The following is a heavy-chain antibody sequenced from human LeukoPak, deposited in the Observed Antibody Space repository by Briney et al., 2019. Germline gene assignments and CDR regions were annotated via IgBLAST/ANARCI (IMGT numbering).Heavy chain of an antibody. V-gene: IGHV1-46*01. Sequence: ASVKVSCKASGYIFTSYYMHWVRQAPGQGLEWMGIINPSGGSTSYAQKFQGRVTMTRDTSTSTVYMELSSLRSEDTAVYYCARDYCSSTSCPTVYDYWGQGTLVTVYS. CDR1: GYIFTSYY. CDR2: INPSGGST. D-gene: IGHD2-2*01. J-gene: IGHJ4*02. CDR3: ARDYCSSTSCPTVYDY.